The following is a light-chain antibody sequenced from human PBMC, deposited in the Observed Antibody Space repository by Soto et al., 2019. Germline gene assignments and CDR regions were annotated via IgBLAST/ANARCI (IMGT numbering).Light chain of an antibody. Sequence: FMLTQSHSVSESPGKTVTISCTRSSGSIASHHVQWYQQRPGGAPITVLYGGNQRPSGVPARFSASIDSSSNSASLTISGLKTEDEADYYCQSYDSGTWVFGGGTKLTVL. V-gene: IGLV6-57*04. CDR2: GGN. CDR1: SGSIASHH. CDR3: QSYDSGTWV. J-gene: IGLJ3*02.